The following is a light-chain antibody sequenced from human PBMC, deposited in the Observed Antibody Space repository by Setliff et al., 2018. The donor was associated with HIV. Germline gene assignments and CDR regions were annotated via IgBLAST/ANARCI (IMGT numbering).Light chain of an antibody. CDR3: SSFSTISTQI. Sequence: QSALTQPASVSGSPGQSITISCTGTISDVGNYNFVSWYQQKAGKAPKLILYEVAKRPSGVSNRFSGSKSGNTASLTISGLQAEDEADYYCSSFSTISTQIFGGGTKVTV. V-gene: IGLV2-14*02. J-gene: IGLJ1*01. CDR2: EVA. CDR1: ISDVGNYNF.